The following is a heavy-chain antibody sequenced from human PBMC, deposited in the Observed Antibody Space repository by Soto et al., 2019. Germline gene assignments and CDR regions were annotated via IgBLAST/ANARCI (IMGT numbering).Heavy chain of an antibody. Sequence: GGSLRLSCAASGFYITNYWMTWVRQAPGKGPEWVANIKEDGSLKFYVDSVRGRFTISRDNAKNSVYLGMSRLRAEDTAVYYCVRDSYTAHWHTAGEDYWGQGTLVTVPS. CDR3: VRDSYTAHWHTAGEDY. J-gene: IGHJ4*02. V-gene: IGHV3-7*01. D-gene: IGHD2-2*02. CDR2: IKEDGSLK. CDR1: GFYITNYW.